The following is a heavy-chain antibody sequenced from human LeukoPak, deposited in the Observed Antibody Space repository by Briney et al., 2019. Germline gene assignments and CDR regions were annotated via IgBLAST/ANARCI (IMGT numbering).Heavy chain of an antibody. CDR2: IYYSGST. CDR1: GGSISSGDYY. J-gene: IGHJ4*02. D-gene: IGHD1-14*01. Sequence: SETLSLTCAVSGGSISSGDYYWSWIRQPPGKGLEWIGYIYYSGSTYYNPSLKSRVTISVDTSKNQFSLKLSSVTAADTAVYYCARWDNPYFDYWGQGTLVTVSS. CDR3: ARWDNPYFDY. V-gene: IGHV4-30-4*01.